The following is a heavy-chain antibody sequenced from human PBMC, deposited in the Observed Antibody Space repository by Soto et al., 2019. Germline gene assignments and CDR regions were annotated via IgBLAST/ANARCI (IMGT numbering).Heavy chain of an antibody. V-gene: IGHV2-5*01. D-gene: IGHD1-1*01. CDR2: VYWNDDK. CDR3: ARGLATLPVFAFDI. CDR1: GISLSTSGVG. Sequence: QITLKGSGPPLVKPTQTLTLTCTLSGISLSTSGVGLGWIRQTPGKALEWLALVYWNDDKHYSPSLKNRLTITKDTSKNQAILTMTNMDPVDTATYYCARGLATLPVFAFDIWGQGTVVTVSS. J-gene: IGHJ3*02.